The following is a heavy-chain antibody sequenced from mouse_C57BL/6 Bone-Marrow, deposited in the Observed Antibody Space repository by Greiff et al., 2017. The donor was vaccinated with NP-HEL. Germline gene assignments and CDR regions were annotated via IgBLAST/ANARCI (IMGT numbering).Heavy chain of an antibody. Sequence: EVQLQQPGPELVKPGASVKISCKASGYSFTDYNMNWVKQSNGKSLEWIGVINPNYGTTSYNQKFKGKATLTVDQSSSTAYMQLNSLTSEDSAVYYCARWGDYGFPYAMDYWGQGTSVTVSS. V-gene: IGHV1-39*01. CDR2: INPNYGTT. CDR1: GYSFTDYN. J-gene: IGHJ4*01. D-gene: IGHD2-4*01. CDR3: ARWGDYGFPYAMDY.